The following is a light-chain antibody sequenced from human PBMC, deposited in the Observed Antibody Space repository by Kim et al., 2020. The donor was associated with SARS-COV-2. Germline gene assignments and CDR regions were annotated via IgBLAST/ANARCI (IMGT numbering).Light chain of an antibody. CDR2: YDT. V-gene: IGLV3-21*04. J-gene: IGLJ2*01. Sequence: SYELTQPPSVSVAPGQTATLTCGGDDIETKAVHWYQQKPGQAPVLVIFYDTDRPSGIPERFSGSNSANTATLTISRVEAGDEAAYYCQVWDSSSDHRVFG. CDR3: QVWDSSSDHRV. CDR1: DIETKA.